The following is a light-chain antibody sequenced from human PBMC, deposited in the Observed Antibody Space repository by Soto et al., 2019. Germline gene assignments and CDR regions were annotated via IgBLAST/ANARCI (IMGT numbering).Light chain of an antibody. Sequence: ILLTQSPATLSRSPGERATLSCSSSQRVTSRYLAWYQQKPGQAPRLLIYGASSRATGIPDRFSASGSGTDFTLTISRLEPEDCAVYYCQQYGSSPRFGQGTKVDIK. CDR2: GAS. V-gene: IGKV3-20*01. CDR1: QRVTSRY. CDR3: QQYGSSPR. J-gene: IGKJ1*01.